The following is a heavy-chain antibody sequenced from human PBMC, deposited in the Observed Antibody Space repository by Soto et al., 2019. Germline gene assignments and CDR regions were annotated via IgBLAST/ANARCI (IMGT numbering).Heavy chain of an antibody. D-gene: IGHD1-26*01. V-gene: IGHV1-69*06. CDR2: IIPIFGTA. J-gene: IGHJ5*02. Sequence: LVKVSCKASGGTFSSYAISWVRQAPGQGLEWMGGIIPIFGTANYAQKFQGRVTITADKSTSTAYMELSSLRSEDTAVYYCARGLGASTRSNWFDPWGQGTLVTVSS. CDR1: GGTFSSYA. CDR3: ARGLGASTRSNWFDP.